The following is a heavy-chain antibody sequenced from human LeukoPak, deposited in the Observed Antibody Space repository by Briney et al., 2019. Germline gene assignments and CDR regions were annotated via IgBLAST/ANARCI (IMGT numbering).Heavy chain of an antibody. CDR2: IWYDGSNK. Sequence: GGSLRLSCAASGFTFSSYSMHWVRQAPGKGLEWVAVIWYDGSNKYYADSVKGRFTISRGNSKNTLYLQMNSLRAEDTAVYYCARDNALWFGELSGYFDYWGQGTLVTVSS. CDR3: ARDNALWFGELSGYFDY. D-gene: IGHD3-10*01. CDR1: GFTFSSYS. J-gene: IGHJ4*02. V-gene: IGHV3-33*01.